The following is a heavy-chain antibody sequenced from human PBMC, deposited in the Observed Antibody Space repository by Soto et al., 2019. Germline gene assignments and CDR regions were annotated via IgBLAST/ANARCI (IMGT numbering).Heavy chain of an antibody. CDR2: IMSKTDGGTT. CDR1: GFTFSKAW. Sequence: VGSLRLSCATSGFTFSKAWVGWVRQAPGKGLEWVGRIMSKTDGGTTDYAAPVKGRFTISRDDSKSTLYLQMNSLKTEDTAFYYCTTDSRMSPYYFDYWGQGTLVTVSS. J-gene: IGHJ4*02. D-gene: IGHD3-16*01. CDR3: TTDSRMSPYYFDY. V-gene: IGHV3-15*01.